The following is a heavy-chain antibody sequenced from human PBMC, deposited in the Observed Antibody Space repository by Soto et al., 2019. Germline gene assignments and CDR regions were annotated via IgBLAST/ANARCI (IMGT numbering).Heavy chain of an antibody. CDR3: ARDHWYCTNGVCYKNGMDV. Sequence: PSETLSLTCTVSGGSISSYYWSWIRQPPGKGLEWIGYIYYSGSTNYNPSLKSRVTISVDTSKNQFSLKLSSVTAADTAVYYCARDHWYCTNGVCYKNGMDVWGQGTTVTVSS. CDR1: GGSISSYY. V-gene: IGHV4-59*01. CDR2: IYYSGST. D-gene: IGHD2-8*01. J-gene: IGHJ6*02.